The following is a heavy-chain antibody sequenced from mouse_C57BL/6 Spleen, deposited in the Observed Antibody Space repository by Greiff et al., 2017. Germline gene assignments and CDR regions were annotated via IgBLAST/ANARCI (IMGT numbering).Heavy chain of an antibody. CDR1: GYTFTDYE. CDR3: TRTYDYEKVWFAY. V-gene: IGHV1-15*01. CDR2: IDPETGGT. D-gene: IGHD2-4*01. Sequence: QVQLKESGAELVRPGASVTLSCKASGYTFTDYEMHWVKQTPVHGLEWIGAIDPETGGTAYNQKFKGKAILTADKSSSTAYMELRSRTSEDSAVYYCTRTYDYEKVWFAYWGQGTLVTVSA. J-gene: IGHJ3*01.